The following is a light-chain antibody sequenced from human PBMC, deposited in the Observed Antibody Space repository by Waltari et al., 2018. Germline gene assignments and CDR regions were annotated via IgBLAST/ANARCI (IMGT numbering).Light chain of an antibody. V-gene: IGKV1D-12*01. CDR1: QVLNSW. CDR2: AAS. Sequence: DIQMTQSPSSVSASVGDRVSITCRSSQVLNSWLAWYQQKPGKAPKLLISAASRLHSGVPPRFSGAGSGRDFTLTISSLQPEDFATYYCQQADSFPFTFGPGTKVDIK. CDR3: QQADSFPFT. J-gene: IGKJ3*01.